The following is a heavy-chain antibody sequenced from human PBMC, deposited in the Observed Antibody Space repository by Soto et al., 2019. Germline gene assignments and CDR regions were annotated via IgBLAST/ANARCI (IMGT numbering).Heavy chain of an antibody. J-gene: IGHJ4*02. CDR2: IGGSGVGA. CDR1: GFSFSSYA. Sequence: GGSLRLSCAASGFSFSSYAMSWVRQAPGEGLEWVSTIGGSGVGAYYADTVKGRFTISRDNSKNTLYLQMNSLRGEDTAVYYCAKEGATSWYFFDYWGQGTLVTVSS. V-gene: IGHV3-23*01. D-gene: IGHD2-2*01. CDR3: AKEGATSWYFFDY.